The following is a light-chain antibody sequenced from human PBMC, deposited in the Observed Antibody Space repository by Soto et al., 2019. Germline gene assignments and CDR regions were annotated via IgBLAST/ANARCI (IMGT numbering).Light chain of an antibody. Sequence: QSALTQPASVSGSPGQSITISCTGTNSDIGGYNFVSWYQQHPGKAPKLMIYEVSNRPSGVSNRFSGSKSGNTASLTISGLQAEDEADYYCCSYTTSSPRVFGTGTKLTVL. V-gene: IGLV2-14*01. CDR2: EVS. CDR3: CSYTTSSPRV. J-gene: IGLJ1*01. CDR1: NSDIGGYNF.